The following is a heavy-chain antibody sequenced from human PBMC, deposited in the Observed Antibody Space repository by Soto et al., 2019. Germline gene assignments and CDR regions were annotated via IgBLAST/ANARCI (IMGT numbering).Heavy chain of an antibody. CDR1: GGSISSSNW. CDR2: IYHSGST. V-gene: IGHV4-4*02. Sequence: SETLSLTCAVSGGSISSSNWWSWVRQPPGKGLEWIGEIYHSGSTNYNPSLKSRVTISVDKSKNQFSLKLSSVTAADTAVYYCASLVDTAMVNYFDYWGQGTLVTVSS. CDR3: ASLVDTAMVNYFDY. D-gene: IGHD5-18*01. J-gene: IGHJ4*02.